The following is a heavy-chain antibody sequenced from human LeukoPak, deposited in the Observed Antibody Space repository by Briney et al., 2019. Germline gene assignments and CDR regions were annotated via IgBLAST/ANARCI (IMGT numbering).Heavy chain of an antibody. D-gene: IGHD3-10*01. CDR3: AASITMFDY. CDR2: IKEDGSVK. Sequence: GGSLRLSCAASGFTFSRYWMSWVRQAPGKGLEWVANIKEDGSVKYYVESVKGRFTISRDNDKNSLYLQMNSLRAEDTAVYYCAASITMFDYWGQGTLVTVSS. CDR1: GFTFSRYW. J-gene: IGHJ4*02. V-gene: IGHV3-7*02.